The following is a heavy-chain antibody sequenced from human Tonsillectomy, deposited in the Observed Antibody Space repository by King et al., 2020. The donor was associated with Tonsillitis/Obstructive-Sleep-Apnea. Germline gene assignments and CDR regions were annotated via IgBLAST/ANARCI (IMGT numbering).Heavy chain of an antibody. V-gene: IGHV3-7*04. CDR2: IKQDGSEK. Sequence: VQLVESGGGLVQPGGSLRLSCAASGVTFSSYWLSWVRQAPGKWLDGLANIKQDGSEKYYVDSVKGRFTISRDNAKNSLYLQLNSLRAEDTAVYYCARARPYGSDYWGQGTLVTVSS. J-gene: IGHJ4*02. D-gene: IGHD3-10*01. CDR3: ARARPYGSDY. CDR1: GVTFSSYW.